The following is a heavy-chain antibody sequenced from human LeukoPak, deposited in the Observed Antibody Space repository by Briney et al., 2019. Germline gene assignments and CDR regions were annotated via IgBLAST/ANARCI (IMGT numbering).Heavy chain of an antibody. CDR3: LNEHGG. D-gene: IGHD1-1*01. V-gene: IGHV1-2*02. J-gene: IGHJ4*02. CDR1: GYTFTGSY. Sequence: ASVRVSCKASGYTFTGSYMHWVRQAPGQGFGWIGWISPVSGATKYAQNFQGRVTLTTDTSITTAYMELSSLTADDTASYYCLNEHGGWGQGTPVTVSS. CDR2: ISPVSGAT.